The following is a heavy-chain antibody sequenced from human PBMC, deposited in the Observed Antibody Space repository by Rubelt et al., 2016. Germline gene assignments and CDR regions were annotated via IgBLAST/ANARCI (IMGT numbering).Heavy chain of an antibody. D-gene: IGHD1-26*01. Sequence: QVQLVQSGAEVKKPGASVKVSCKASGYTFTNYDIIWVRQAPGQRLEWMGWINAGNGNTKYSQKFQGRVTMTRDTSASTAYMELSSLRSEDTAVYYCARDIYSGSYYGYWGQGTLVTVSS. V-gene: IGHV1-18*01. CDR3: ARDIYSGSYYGY. J-gene: IGHJ4*02. CDR2: INAGNGNT. CDR1: GYTFTNYD.